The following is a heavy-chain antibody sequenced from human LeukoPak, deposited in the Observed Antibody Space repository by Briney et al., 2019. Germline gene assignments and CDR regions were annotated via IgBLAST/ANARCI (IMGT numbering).Heavy chain of an antibody. D-gene: IGHD2-2*01. Sequence: SETLSLTCAVYGGSFSGYYWSWIRQPPGKGLEWIGEINHSGSTNYNPSLKSRVTISVDTSKNQFSLKLSSVTAADTAVYYCARGLYCSSTSRYEDYWGQGTLDTVSS. V-gene: IGHV4-34*01. J-gene: IGHJ4*02. CDR2: INHSGST. CDR1: GGSFSGYY. CDR3: ARGLYCSSTSRYEDY.